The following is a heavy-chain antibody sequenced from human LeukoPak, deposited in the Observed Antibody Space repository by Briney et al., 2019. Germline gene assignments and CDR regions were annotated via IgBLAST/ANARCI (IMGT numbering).Heavy chain of an antibody. Sequence: ASVKVSCTASGYTFTSYGISWVRQAPGQGLEWMGWISAYNGNTNNAQKLQGRVTMTTDTSTSTAYMELRSLRSDDTAVYYCARDPEWELRSSYYYYGMDVWGQGTTVTVSS. CDR3: ARDPEWELRSSYYYYGMDV. J-gene: IGHJ6*02. D-gene: IGHD1-26*01. CDR2: ISAYNGNT. CDR1: GYTFTSYG. V-gene: IGHV1-18*01.